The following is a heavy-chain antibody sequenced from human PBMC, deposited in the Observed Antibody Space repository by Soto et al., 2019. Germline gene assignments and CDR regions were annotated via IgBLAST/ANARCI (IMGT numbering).Heavy chain of an antibody. CDR1: GYTLTELS. Sequence: GASVKVSCKVSGYTLTELSMHWVRRAPGKGLEWMGGFDPEDGETIYAQKFQGRVTMTEDTSTDTAYMELSSLRSEDTAVYYCATDSSFRNHYDYWGQGTLVTVSS. J-gene: IGHJ4*02. CDR2: FDPEDGET. CDR3: ATDSSFRNHYDY. V-gene: IGHV1-24*01.